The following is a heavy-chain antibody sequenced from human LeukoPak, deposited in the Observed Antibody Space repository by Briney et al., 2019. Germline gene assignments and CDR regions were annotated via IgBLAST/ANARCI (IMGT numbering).Heavy chain of an antibody. CDR1: GYTFTSYG. D-gene: IGHD5-18*01. CDR3: ARDSYGSNHTRRYGMDV. CDR2: ISAYNGNT. J-gene: IGHJ6*02. V-gene: IGHV1-18*01. Sequence: ASVKVSCKASGYTFTSYGISWVRQAPGQGLEWMGWISAYNGNTNYAQKLQGRVTMTTDTSTSTAYMELRGLRSDDTAVYYCARDSYGSNHTRRYGMDVWGQGTTVTVSS.